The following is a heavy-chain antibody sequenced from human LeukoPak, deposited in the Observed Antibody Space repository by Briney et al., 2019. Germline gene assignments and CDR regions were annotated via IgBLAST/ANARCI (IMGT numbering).Heavy chain of an antibody. Sequence: GGSLRLSCAASGFTFSSYITNWVRQAPGKGLEWVSSISSSSSYIYYADSVKGRFTISRDNAKNSLYLQMNSLGAEDTAVYYCARTKTFGGVIVTYYFDYWGQGTLVTVSS. J-gene: IGHJ4*02. V-gene: IGHV3-21*01. CDR1: GFTFSSYI. CDR2: ISSSSSYI. D-gene: IGHD3-16*02. CDR3: ARTKTFGGVIVTYYFDY.